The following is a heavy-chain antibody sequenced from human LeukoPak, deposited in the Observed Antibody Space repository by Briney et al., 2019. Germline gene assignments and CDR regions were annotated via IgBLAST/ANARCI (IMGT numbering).Heavy chain of an antibody. J-gene: IGHJ6*02. D-gene: IGHD2-15*01. V-gene: IGHV3-30*18. CDR2: ISYDGSNK. CDR1: EFTFTNYG. Sequence: GGSLRLSCAASEFTFTNYGMHWVRQAPGKGLEWVAVISYDGSNKHSADSVKGRFTISRDNSRNTLYLQMNSLSSEDTAVYYCAKDIAAATRRDYYYYGLDVWGQGTTVTVSS. CDR3: AKDIAAATRRDYYYYGLDV.